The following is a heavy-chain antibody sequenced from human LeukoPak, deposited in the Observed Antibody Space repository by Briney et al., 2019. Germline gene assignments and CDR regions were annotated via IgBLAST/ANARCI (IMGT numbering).Heavy chain of an antibody. CDR2: INHSGST. J-gene: IGHJ6*02. D-gene: IGHD6-13*01. CDR1: GGSFSGYY. Sequence: PSETLSLTCAVYGGSFSGYYWSWIRQPPGKGLEWIWEINHSGSTNYNPSLKSRVTISVDTSKNQFSLKLSSVTAADTAVYYCARGRGAAASYYYYYGMDVWGQGTTVTVSS. V-gene: IGHV4-34*01. CDR3: ARGRGAAASYYYYYGMDV.